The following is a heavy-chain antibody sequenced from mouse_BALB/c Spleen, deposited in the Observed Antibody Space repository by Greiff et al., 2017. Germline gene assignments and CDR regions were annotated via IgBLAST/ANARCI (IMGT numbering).Heavy chain of an antibody. CDR2: IYPGNVNT. CDR3: ARSYGNYDWYFDV. Sequence: VQLQQSGPELVKPGASVRISCKASGYTFTSYYIHWVKQRPGQGLEWIGWIYPGNVNTKYNEKFKGKATLTADKSSSTAYMQLSSLTSEDSAVYFCARSYGNYDWYFDVWGAGTTVTVSS. V-gene: IGHV1S56*01. CDR1: GYTFTSYY. D-gene: IGHD2-10*02. J-gene: IGHJ1*01.